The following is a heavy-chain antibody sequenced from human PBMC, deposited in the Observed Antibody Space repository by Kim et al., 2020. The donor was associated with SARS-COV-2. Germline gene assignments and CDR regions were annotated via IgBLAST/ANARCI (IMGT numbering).Heavy chain of an antibody. Sequence: STYYHPSLKSRVTISVDTSKNQFSLKLSSVTAADTAVYYCASDIVATGGVWGQGTLVTVSS. CDR3: ASDIVATGGV. D-gene: IGHD5-12*01. CDR2: ST. V-gene: IGHV4-39*01. J-gene: IGHJ4*02.